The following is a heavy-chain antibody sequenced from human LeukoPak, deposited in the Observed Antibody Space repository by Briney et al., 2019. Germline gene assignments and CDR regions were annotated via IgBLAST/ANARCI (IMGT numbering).Heavy chain of an antibody. CDR2: INSDGSST. D-gene: IGHD7-27*01. V-gene: IGHV3-74*01. CDR3: ATSLGLGNWFDP. CDR1: GFTFGNYW. J-gene: IGHJ5*02. Sequence: GGSLRLSCAASGFTFGNYWMHWVRQAPGKGLVWVSRINSDGSSTSYADSVKGRFTISRDNAKNTLYLQMNSLRAEDTAVYYCATSLGLGNWFDPWGQGTLDTVSS.